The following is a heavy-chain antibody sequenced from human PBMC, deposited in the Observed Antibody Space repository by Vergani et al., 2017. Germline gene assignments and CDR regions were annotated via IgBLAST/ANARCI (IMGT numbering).Heavy chain of an antibody. CDR1: GGSISSGGYY. J-gene: IGHJ3*02. Sequence: QVQLQESGPGLVKPSQTLSLTCTVSGGSISSGGYYWSWIRQHPGKGLEWIGYIYYSGSTYYNPSLKSRVTISVDTSKNQFSLKLSSVTAADTAVYYGARDLGIAAAGMGAFDIWGQGTMVTVSS. CDR3: ARDLGIAAAGMGAFDI. D-gene: IGHD6-13*01. CDR2: IYYSGST. V-gene: IGHV4-31*03.